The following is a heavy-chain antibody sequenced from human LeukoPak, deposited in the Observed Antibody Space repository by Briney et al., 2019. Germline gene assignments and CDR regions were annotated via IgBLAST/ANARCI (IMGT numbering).Heavy chain of an antibody. V-gene: IGHV3-21*01. CDR2: MDSSSGYV. J-gene: IGHJ4*02. CDR3: ARDPNWFDY. D-gene: IGHD7-27*01. CDR1: GFTFSTHS. Sequence: GGSLRPSCAASGFTFSTHSMNWVRQAPGKGLEWVSSMDSSSGYVYYADSVKGRFTMSRDNAKNSLYLQMNSLTVEDTAVYYCARDPNWFDYWGQGTLVTVSS.